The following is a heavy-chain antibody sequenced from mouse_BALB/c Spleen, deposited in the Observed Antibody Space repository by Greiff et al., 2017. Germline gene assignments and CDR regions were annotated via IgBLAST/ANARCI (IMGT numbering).Heavy chain of an antibody. CDR3: ARDGYDEGDY. Sequence: EVKLVESGGGLVQPGGSRKLSCAASGFTFSSFGMHWVRQAPEKGLEWVAYISSGSSTIYYADTVKGRFTISRDNPKNTLFLQMTSLRSEDTAMYYCARDGYDEGDYWGQGTTLTVSS. CDR2: ISSGSSTI. CDR1: GFTFSSFG. V-gene: IGHV5-17*02. D-gene: IGHD2-2*01. J-gene: IGHJ2*01.